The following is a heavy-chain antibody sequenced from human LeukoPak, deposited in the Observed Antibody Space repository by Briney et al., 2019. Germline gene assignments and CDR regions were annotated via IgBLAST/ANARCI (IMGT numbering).Heavy chain of an antibody. J-gene: IGHJ3*01. Sequence: ASVRVSCKASGYTFADYGISWLRQAPGQGLEWMGWISAYNDNRKYALKFQGRVSMTTDTSTNTAYMEVRSLRSDDTAVYYCAKANWNDVLVFWRSDSFDVWGQGTMVTVSS. CDR2: ISAYNDNR. CDR1: GYTFADYG. V-gene: IGHV1-18*01. CDR3: AKANWNDVLVFWRSDSFDV. D-gene: IGHD1-1*01.